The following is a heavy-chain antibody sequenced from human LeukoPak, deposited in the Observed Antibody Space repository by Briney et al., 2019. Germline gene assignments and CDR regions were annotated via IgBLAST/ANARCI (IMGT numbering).Heavy chain of an antibody. Sequence: SETLSLTCSVSGGPISSSNDHWAWIRQPPGKGLEWIGSFYYSGSTYYNPSLNSRVTISVDTSKNQFSLKVNSVTAADTAVYYCARDRDNLNYYVYWGRGTLVTASS. CDR3: ARDRDNLNYYVY. CDR1: GGPISSSNDH. D-gene: IGHD1-20*01. V-gene: IGHV4-39*07. J-gene: IGHJ4*02. CDR2: FYYSGST.